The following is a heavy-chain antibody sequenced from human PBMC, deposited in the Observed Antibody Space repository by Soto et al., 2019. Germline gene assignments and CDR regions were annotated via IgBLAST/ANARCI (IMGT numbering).Heavy chain of an antibody. Sequence: QMQLVESGGGVVQHGRSLRLSCAASGFIVSSYGMHWVRQAPGKGLEWVAVISYDGNNKYAADSVKGRFTISRDNSNNTLYLQMNSLRAEDTAVYYCAKAPIPYYYEISGADYWGQGTLVTVSS. J-gene: IGHJ4*02. CDR1: GFIVSSYG. CDR3: AKAPIPYYYEISGADY. CDR2: ISYDGNNK. V-gene: IGHV3-30*18. D-gene: IGHD3-22*01.